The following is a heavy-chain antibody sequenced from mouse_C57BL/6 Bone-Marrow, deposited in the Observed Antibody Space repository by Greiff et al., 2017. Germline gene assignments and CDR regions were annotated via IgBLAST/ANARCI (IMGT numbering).Heavy chain of an antibody. CDR1: EYEFPSHD. D-gene: IGHD4-1*01. Sequence: EVKLMESGGGLVQPGESLKLSCESNEYEFPSHDMSWVRKTPEKRLELVAAINSDGGSTYYPATMERRFIISRDNTKKTLYLQMSSLRSEDTALYYCARIGANWDWYFDVWGTGTTVTVSS. J-gene: IGHJ1*03. CDR2: INSDGGST. V-gene: IGHV5-2*01. CDR3: ARIGANWDWYFDV.